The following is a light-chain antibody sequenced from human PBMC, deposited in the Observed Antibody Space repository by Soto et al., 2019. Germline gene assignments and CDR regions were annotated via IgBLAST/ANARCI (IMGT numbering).Light chain of an antibody. CDR1: QSITNS. Sequence: DIQMTQSPSSLSASVGDRVTITCRASQSITNSLNWYQHKPGKAPTLLVYAASGLQSVVPSRFSGSGSGTARTHNIIKRQFKDCESSSCLQVHSMPFTFGPGTKVDIK. CDR3: LQVHSMPFT. J-gene: IGKJ3*01. V-gene: IGKV1-39*01. CDR2: AAS.